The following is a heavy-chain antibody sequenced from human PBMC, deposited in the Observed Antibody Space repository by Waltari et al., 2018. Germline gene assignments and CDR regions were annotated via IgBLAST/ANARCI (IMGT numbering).Heavy chain of an antibody. Sequence: QVQLQQWGAGLLKPSETPSLTCAVYGGSFSGYSWSWIRQLPGKGLEWIGEITHSGSTNYNPSLKSRVTISVDTSKNQFSLKLSSVTAADTAVYYCARGGDVMDFADWYFDLWGRGTLVTVSS. J-gene: IGHJ2*01. CDR3: ARGGDVMDFADWYFDL. CDR1: GGSFSGYS. CDR2: ITHSGST. V-gene: IGHV4-34*01. D-gene: IGHD2-21*02.